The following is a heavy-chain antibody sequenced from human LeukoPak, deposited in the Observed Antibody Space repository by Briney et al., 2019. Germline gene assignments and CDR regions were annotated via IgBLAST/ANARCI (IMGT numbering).Heavy chain of an antibody. V-gene: IGHV1-18*01. CDR2: ISAYDAKT. CDR1: GCTFVRHG. J-gene: IGHJ6*03. CDR3: ARDPAHYYYLDV. Sequence: GASVTVSCKASGCTFVRHGVNWVRQAPGQGLEWMGWISAYDAKTHYAERLQGRVTMTRDISASTVYMELRSLTSDDTAVYYCARDPAHYYYLDVWGRGTTVTVSS.